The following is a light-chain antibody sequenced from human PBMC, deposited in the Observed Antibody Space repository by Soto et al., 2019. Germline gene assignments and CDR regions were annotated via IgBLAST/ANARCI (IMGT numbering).Light chain of an antibody. CDR2: AAS. CDR1: QSISSY. J-gene: IGKJ3*01. V-gene: IGKV1-39*01. Sequence: DIQMPQSPSSLSASVGDRVTITCRASQSISSYLNWYQQKPGKAPKLLIYAASSLQSGVPSRFSGSGSGTDFTLTISSLQPENFATYYCQQSYSTPAVGPGTKADSK. CDR3: QQSYSTPA.